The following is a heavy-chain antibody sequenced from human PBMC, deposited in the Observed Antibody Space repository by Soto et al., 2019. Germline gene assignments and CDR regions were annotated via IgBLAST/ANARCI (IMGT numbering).Heavy chain of an antibody. D-gene: IGHD3-3*01. CDR1: GGSISGYY. J-gene: IGHJ5*02. CDR2: IYYSGST. V-gene: IGHV4-59*01. CDR3: ATTIFGVGTPSWFDP. Sequence: SETLSLTCTVSGGSISGYYWSWIRQPPGKGLEWIGYIYYSGSTKYNPSLKSRVTISVDTSKNQFSLKLSSVTAADTAVYYCATTIFGVGTPSWFDPWGEGTLVTVSS.